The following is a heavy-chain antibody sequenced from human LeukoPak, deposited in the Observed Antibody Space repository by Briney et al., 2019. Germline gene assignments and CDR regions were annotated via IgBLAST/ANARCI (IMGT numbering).Heavy chain of an antibody. D-gene: IGHD5-12*01. Sequence: GGSLSLSCAASGFTFDDYAMHWVGQAPGKGLEWVSGISWNSGSIGYADSVKGRFTISRDNAKNSLYLQMNSLRAEDTALYYCAKDSISGYAALGYWGQGTLVTVSS. CDR2: ISWNSGSI. CDR3: AKDSISGYAALGY. V-gene: IGHV3-9*01. CDR1: GFTFDDYA. J-gene: IGHJ4*02.